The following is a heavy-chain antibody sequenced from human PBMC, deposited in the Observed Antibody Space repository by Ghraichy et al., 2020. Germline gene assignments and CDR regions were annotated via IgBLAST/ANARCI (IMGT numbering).Heavy chain of an antibody. CDR3: AKDLGIAAAGIIY. Sequence: GGSLRLSCAASGFTFNSYAMSWVRQAPGKGLEWVSAIDDSGSSTYYADSVKGRFTISRDNSKNTLYLQMNSLRVEDTAVYYCAKDLGIAAAGIIYWGQGTLVTVSS. D-gene: IGHD6-13*01. V-gene: IGHV3-23*01. J-gene: IGHJ4*02. CDR2: IDDSGSST. CDR1: GFTFNSYA.